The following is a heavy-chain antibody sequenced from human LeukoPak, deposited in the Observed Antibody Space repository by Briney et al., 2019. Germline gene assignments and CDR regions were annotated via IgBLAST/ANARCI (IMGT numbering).Heavy chain of an antibody. Sequence: KPSETLSLTCTVSGGSISSYYWSWLRQPPGKGLEWIGYIYYSGSTNYNPSLKSRVTISVDTSKNQFSLKLSSVTAADTAVYYCAREVGAFDYWSQGTLVTVSS. J-gene: IGHJ4*02. V-gene: IGHV4-59*01. CDR2: IYYSGST. CDR1: GGSISSYY. D-gene: IGHD1-26*01. CDR3: AREVGAFDY.